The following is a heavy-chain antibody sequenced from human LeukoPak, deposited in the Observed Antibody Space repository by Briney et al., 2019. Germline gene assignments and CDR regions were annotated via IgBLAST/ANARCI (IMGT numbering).Heavy chain of an antibody. Sequence: SGGSLRLSCAASGFTFSSYEMNWVRQSPGKGLEWVSYISSSDSTIYYADFVKGRFTISRDNAKKSLYLQMNSLTAEDTAIYYCARDSGVSWYYFDYWGQGTLVTVSS. CDR1: GFTFSSYE. V-gene: IGHV3-48*03. CDR2: ISSSDSTI. D-gene: IGHD6-13*01. J-gene: IGHJ4*02. CDR3: ARDSGVSWYYFDY.